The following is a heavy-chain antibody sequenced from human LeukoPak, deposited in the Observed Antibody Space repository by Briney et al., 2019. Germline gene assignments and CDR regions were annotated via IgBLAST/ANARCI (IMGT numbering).Heavy chain of an antibody. CDR2: ISGSGGST. V-gene: IGHV3-23*01. CDR1: GFTFSSYA. D-gene: IGHD3-3*01. CDR3: ARDGFLEWSAPYYYYGMDV. J-gene: IGHJ6*02. Sequence: PGGSLRLSCAASGFTFSSYAMSWVRQAPGKGLEWVSAISGSGGSTYYADSVKGRFTISRDNSKNTLYLQMNSLRAEDTAVYYCARDGFLEWSAPYYYYGMDVWGQGTTVTVSS.